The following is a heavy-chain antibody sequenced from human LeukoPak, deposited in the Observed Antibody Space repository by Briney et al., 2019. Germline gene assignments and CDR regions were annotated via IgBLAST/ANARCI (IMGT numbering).Heavy chain of an antibody. Sequence: SETLSLTCTVSGGSISSSSHYWGWIRQPPGRGLEWVGSIYYSGTTAYNPSLKSRVTISVDTSKNQFSLKLSSVTAADTAVYYCVRWQSGSMFHPPWGQGTLVTVSS. CDR3: VRWQSGSMFHPP. J-gene: IGHJ5*02. CDR1: GGSISSSSHY. D-gene: IGHD3-10*02. V-gene: IGHV4-39*01. CDR2: IYYSGTT.